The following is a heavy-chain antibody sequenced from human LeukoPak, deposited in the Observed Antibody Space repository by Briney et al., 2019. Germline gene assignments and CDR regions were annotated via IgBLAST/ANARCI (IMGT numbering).Heavy chain of an antibody. CDR3: ARHQTLNQLHIRPDAFDI. CDR2: IYYSGST. Sequence: PSETLSLTCTVSGGSISSYYWSWIRQPPGKGLEWIGYIYYSGSTNYNPSLKSRVTISVDTSKNQFSLKLSSVTAADTAVYYCARHQTLNQLHIRPDAFDIWGQGTMVTVSS. J-gene: IGHJ3*02. D-gene: IGHD2-21*01. CDR1: GGSISSYY. V-gene: IGHV4-59*08.